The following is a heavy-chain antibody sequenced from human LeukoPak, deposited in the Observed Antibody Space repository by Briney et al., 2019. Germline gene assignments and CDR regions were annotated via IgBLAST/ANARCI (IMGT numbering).Heavy chain of an antibody. J-gene: IGHJ4*02. CDR2: IYRDGST. Sequence: GGSLRLSCAASGFTVSTNYMNWVRQAPGKGLEWVSVIYRDGSTYYADSVKGRFTISRDNSKNTLYLQMNSLRAEDTAVYYCAKPMVRGVIITIKGIDYWGQGTLVTVSS. CDR3: AKPMVRGVIITIKGIDY. V-gene: IGHV3-53*01. CDR1: GFTVSTNY. D-gene: IGHD3-10*01.